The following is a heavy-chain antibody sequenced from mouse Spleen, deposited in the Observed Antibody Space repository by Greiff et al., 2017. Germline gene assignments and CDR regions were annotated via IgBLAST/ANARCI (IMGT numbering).Heavy chain of an antibody. V-gene: IGHV1S16*01. D-gene: IGHD2-14*01. CDR3: TIYRYYFDY. CDR1: GYTFTSYW. CDR2: INPSNGGT. Sequence: QVQLQQPGAELVKPGASVKLSCKASGYTFTSYWMHWVKQRPGQGFEWIGEINPSNGGTNYNEKFKRKATLTVDKSSSTAYMQLSSLTSEDSAVYYCTIYRYYFDYWGQGTTLTVSS. J-gene: IGHJ2*01.